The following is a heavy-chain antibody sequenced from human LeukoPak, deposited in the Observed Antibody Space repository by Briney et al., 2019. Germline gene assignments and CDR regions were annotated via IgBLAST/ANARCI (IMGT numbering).Heavy chain of an antibody. J-gene: IGHJ3*02. CDR2: IYWDDDK. CDR3: AHRRGAGQQLVHNAFDI. V-gene: IGHV2-5*02. CDR1: GFSLSTRGVG. Sequence: SGPTLVKPTQTLTLTCNFSGFSLSTRGVGVGWIRQPPGKALKWLALIYWDDDKRYSPSLKSRLTITKDTSKNQVVLTMTNMDPVDTAAYYCAHRRGAGQQLVHNAFDIWGQGTMVTVSS. D-gene: IGHD6-13*01.